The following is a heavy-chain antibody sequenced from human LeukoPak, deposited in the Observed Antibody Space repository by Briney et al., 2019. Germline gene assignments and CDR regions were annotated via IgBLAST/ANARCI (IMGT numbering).Heavy chain of an antibody. D-gene: IGHD4/OR15-4a*01. CDR2: IRSKTYGGTI. J-gene: IGHJ4*02. Sequence: GRSLRLSCTTSGFTFADYAVSWVRQAPGKGLEWVGLIRSKTYGGTIEDAASVKGRFTISRDDSKSIAYLQMNSLKTEDTAVYYCAKDHEDYGSPSFDFWGQGTLVTVSS. V-gene: IGHV3-49*04. CDR1: GFTFADYA. CDR3: AKDHEDYGSPSFDF.